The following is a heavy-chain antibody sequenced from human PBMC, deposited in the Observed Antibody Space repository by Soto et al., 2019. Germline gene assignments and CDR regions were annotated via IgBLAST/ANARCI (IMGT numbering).Heavy chain of an antibody. J-gene: IGHJ4*02. CDR3: ARGGGYANAPDY. V-gene: IGHV4-30-4*01. D-gene: IGHD5-12*01. CDR2: IYYCGST. CDR1: GGSISSGDYY. Sequence: QVQLQESGPGLVKPSQTLSLTCTVSGGSISSGDYYWSWIRQPPGKGLEWIGYIYYCGSTYYHPSLKSRVNISVDTSKNQFSLKLSSVTAADTAVYYCARGGGYANAPDYRGQGTRVTVSS.